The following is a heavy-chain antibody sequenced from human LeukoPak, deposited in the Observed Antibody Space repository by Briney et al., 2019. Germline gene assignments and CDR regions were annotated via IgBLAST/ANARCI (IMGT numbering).Heavy chain of an antibody. CDR2: IYYSGST. CDR1: GGSISSSSYY. V-gene: IGHV4-39*01. CDR3: ARAYQGSYFDY. D-gene: IGHD3-10*01. Sequence: PSETLSLTCTVSGGSISSSSYYWGWIRQPPGKGLEWIGSIYYSGSTYYNPSLKSRVTISVDTSKNQFSLKLSSVTAADTAVYYRARAYQGSYFDYWGQGTLVTVSS. J-gene: IGHJ4*02.